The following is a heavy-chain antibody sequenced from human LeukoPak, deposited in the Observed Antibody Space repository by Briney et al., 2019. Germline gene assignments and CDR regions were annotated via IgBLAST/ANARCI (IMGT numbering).Heavy chain of an antibody. Sequence: GGSLRLSCAASGFTFSSYAMSWVRQAPGKGLEWVSAISGSGGSTYYADSVKGRFTISRDNSKNTLYLQMNSLRAEDTAVYYCAKGLWRIVGVTTAFDIWGQGTMVTVSS. CDR1: GFTFSSYA. V-gene: IGHV3-23*01. CDR2: ISGSGGST. CDR3: AKGLWRIVGVTTAFDI. D-gene: IGHD1-26*01. J-gene: IGHJ3*02.